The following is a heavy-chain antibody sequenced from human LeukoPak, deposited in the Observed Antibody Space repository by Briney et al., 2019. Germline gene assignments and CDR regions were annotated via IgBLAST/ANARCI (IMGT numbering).Heavy chain of an antibody. CDR1: GFTFGDYA. J-gene: IGHJ3*02. Sequence: GGSLRLSCTASGFTFGDYAMSWFRQALGKGLEWVGFIRSKAYGGTTEYAASVKGRFTISRDDSKSIAYLQMNSLKTEDTAVYYCTRDLSGSSGWYGGSDAFDIWGQGTMVTVSS. V-gene: IGHV3-49*03. D-gene: IGHD6-19*01. CDR3: TRDLSGSSGWYGGSDAFDI. CDR2: IRSKAYGGTT.